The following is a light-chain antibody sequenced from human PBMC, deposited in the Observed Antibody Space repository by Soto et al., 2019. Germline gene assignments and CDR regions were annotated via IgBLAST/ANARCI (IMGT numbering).Light chain of an antibody. J-gene: IGKJ1*01. V-gene: IGKV3-20*01. Sequence: EIVLTQSPGTLSLSPGGRATLSCRASQSVSNSYLAWYQQKPGQAPRLLIYGASSRATGIPDRFSGSGSGTDFTLTISRLEPEDFAVYYCQQYGSSPRTFGQGTKVEIK. CDR1: QSVSNSY. CDR2: GAS. CDR3: QQYGSSPRT.